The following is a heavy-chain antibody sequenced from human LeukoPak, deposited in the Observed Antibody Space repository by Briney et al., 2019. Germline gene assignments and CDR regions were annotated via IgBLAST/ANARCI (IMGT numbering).Heavy chain of an antibody. V-gene: IGHV4-31*03. D-gene: IGHD3-22*01. J-gene: IGHJ3*02. Sequence: SQTLSLTCTVSGGSLSSGGYYWSWLRQHPGTGLEWIGYIYYSGSTYYNPSLKSRVTISVDTSKNQFSLKLSSVTAADTAVYYCARGYYDSSGYWPNAFDIWGQGTMVTVSS. CDR2: IYYSGST. CDR1: GGSLSSGGYY. CDR3: ARGYYDSSGYWPNAFDI.